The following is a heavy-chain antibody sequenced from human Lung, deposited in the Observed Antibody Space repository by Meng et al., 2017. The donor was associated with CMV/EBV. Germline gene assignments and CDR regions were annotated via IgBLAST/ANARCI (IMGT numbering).Heavy chain of an antibody. D-gene: IGHD3-22*01. Sequence: GGSLRLSCAASGFTFSDARMNWVRQAPGKGLEWVSRIKSKTDGGSTDYAASVKGRFTISSDDSKNTLSMQMKSLETEDTDGYSCSTDEYSSGCDCWGQGTLVTVSS. V-gene: IGHV3-15*05. CDR3: STDEYSSGCDC. CDR2: IKSKTDGGST. CDR1: GFTFSDAR. J-gene: IGHJ4*02.